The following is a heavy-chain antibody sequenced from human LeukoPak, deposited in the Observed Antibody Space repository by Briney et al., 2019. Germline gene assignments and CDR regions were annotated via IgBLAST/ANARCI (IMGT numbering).Heavy chain of an antibody. CDR2: ISSSSSYI. J-gene: IGHJ4*02. D-gene: IGHD6-13*01. V-gene: IGHV3-21*01. CDR3: ARVTGYSSSWSDY. CDR1: GFTFSSYS. Sequence: GGSPRLSCAASGFTFSSYSMNWVRQAPGKGLEWVSPISSSSSYIYYADSVKGRFTISRDNAKNSLYLQMNSLRAEDTAVYYCARVTGYSSSWSDYWGQGTLVTVSS.